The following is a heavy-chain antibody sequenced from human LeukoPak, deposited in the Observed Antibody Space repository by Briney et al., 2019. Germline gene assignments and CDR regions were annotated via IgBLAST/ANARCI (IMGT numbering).Heavy chain of an antibody. CDR2: ISGSGGST. V-gene: IGHV3-23*01. D-gene: IGHD2-15*01. CDR3: GKDIKWGLPADAFDI. Sequence: QSGGSLRLSCAASGFTFSSYGMSWVRQAPGKGLEWVSAISGSGGSTYYAYSVKGRFTTSRHNSKNTLYLQMNILRADDTAVYYCGKDIKWGLPADAFDIWGQGTMVTVSS. CDR1: GFTFSSYG. J-gene: IGHJ3*02.